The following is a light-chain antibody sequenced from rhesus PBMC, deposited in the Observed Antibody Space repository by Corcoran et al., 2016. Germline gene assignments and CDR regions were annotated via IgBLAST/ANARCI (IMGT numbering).Light chain of an antibody. Sequence: DIQMTQSPSSLSASVGDTVTITCRASQSISSWLDWYLQKPGKAPKFLIYKASSLQSGVPSRFSGSGSGTDFTLTISSLQPEDFESYYCRQYSSSPLTFGGGTKVEIK. CDR3: RQYSSSPLT. CDR1: QSISSW. J-gene: IGKJ4*01. V-gene: IGKV1-22*01. CDR2: KAS.